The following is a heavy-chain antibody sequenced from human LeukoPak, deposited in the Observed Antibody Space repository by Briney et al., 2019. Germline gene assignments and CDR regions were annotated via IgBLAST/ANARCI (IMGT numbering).Heavy chain of an antibody. V-gene: IGHV4-34*01. Sequence: SETLSLTCAVFGGSFSDYYWNWIRQPPGEGLQWIGEINHSGSANYNPSLKSRVTISVDTSKSQFSLKVNSVTAADTALYYCARGGTVSTSWYLDLWGRGTLVTVSS. D-gene: IGHD1-14*01. CDR3: ARGGTVSTSWYLDL. CDR1: GGSFSDYY. J-gene: IGHJ2*01. CDR2: INHSGSA.